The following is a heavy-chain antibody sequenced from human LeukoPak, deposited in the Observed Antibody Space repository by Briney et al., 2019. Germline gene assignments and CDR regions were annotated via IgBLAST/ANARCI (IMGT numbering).Heavy chain of an antibody. J-gene: IGHJ4*02. CDR1: GLSFSSYSSFSSYS. D-gene: IGHD5-18*01. Sequence: GGSLRLSCEASGLSFSSYSSFSSYSRNWFRKAPGKGLEGVSSISYNPSYTYYADSVKGRFTISRDNSENTLYLQMNSLRAEDTAVYYCARGSLGTAMVHDCWGQGTLVTVSS. CDR3: ARGSLGTAMVHDC. V-gene: IGHV3-21*04. CDR2: ISYNPSYT.